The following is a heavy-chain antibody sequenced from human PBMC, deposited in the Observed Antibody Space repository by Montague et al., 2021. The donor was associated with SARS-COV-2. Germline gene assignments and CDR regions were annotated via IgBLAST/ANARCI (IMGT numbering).Heavy chain of an antibody. Sequence: SETLSLTCTVSGGSISSTTFYWGWIRQPPGKGLEWIGYVYESDTTYYNPSLKSRVAISLDTPNKQFSLKITSLIVADTAMYYCVTREKPAVAGQFDYWGPGTLVTVSS. CDR3: VTREKPAVAGQFDY. D-gene: IGHD6-19*01. J-gene: IGHJ4*02. CDR2: VYESDTT. V-gene: IGHV4-39*07. CDR1: GGSISSTTFY.